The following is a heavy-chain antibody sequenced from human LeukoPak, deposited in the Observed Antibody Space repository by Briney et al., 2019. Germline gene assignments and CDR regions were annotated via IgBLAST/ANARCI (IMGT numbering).Heavy chain of an antibody. J-gene: IGHJ4*02. Sequence: GGSLRLSCAASGFTFSSYAMHWVRQAPGKGLEYVSAISSNGGSTYYANSVKGRFTISRDNSKNTLYLQMGSLRAEDMAVYYCARTAAGYYDSSGYYFMGSDYWGQGTLVTVSS. CDR2: ISSNGGST. D-gene: IGHD3-22*01. CDR1: GFTFSSYA. V-gene: IGHV3-64*01. CDR3: ARTAAGYYDSSGYYFMGSDY.